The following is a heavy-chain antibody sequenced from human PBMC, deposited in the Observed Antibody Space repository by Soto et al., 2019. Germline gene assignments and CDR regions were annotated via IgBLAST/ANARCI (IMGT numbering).Heavy chain of an antibody. CDR1: GFTFSSYG. CDR3: AKDGLLRFLEYFDY. CDR2: ISYDGSNK. J-gene: IGHJ4*02. Sequence: PGGSLRLSCAASGFTFSSYGMHWVRQAPGKGLEWVAVISYDGSNKYYADSVKGRFTISRDNSKNTLYLQMNSLRAEDTAVYYCAKDGLLRFLEYFDYWGQGTLGTV. D-gene: IGHD3-3*01. V-gene: IGHV3-30*18.